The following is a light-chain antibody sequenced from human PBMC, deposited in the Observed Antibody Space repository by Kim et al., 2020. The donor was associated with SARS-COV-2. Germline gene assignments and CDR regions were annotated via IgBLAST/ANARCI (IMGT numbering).Light chain of an antibody. V-gene: IGKV1-5*01. CDR2: HVS. J-gene: IGKJ4*01. Sequence: SASVVDRVTLSCRASQSISSWLAWYQQKPGTAPKVLIYHVSTLASGVPSRFTGSGSGSQFTLTITSLQPDDFATYYCQQYSDLVTFGGGTKVDIK. CDR1: QSISSW. CDR3: QQYSDLVT.